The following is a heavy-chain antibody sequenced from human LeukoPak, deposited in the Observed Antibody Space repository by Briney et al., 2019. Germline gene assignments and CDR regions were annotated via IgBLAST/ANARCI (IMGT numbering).Heavy chain of an antibody. Sequence: PGGSLRLSCAASGFTVSSNYMSWVRQAPGKGLEWVSVIYSGGSTYYADSVKGRFTISRDNSKNTLYLQMNSLRAEDTAVYYCATTLSREAAASDAFDIWGQGTMVTVSS. V-gene: IGHV3-66*01. CDR3: ATTLSREAAASDAFDI. D-gene: IGHD6-13*01. J-gene: IGHJ3*02. CDR2: IYSGGST. CDR1: GFTVSSNY.